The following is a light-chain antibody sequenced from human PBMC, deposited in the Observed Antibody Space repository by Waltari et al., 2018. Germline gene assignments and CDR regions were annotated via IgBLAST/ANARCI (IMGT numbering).Light chain of an antibody. J-gene: IGKJ1*01. V-gene: IGKV3-20*01. Sequence: IMLTQSPVTLSLSPGERATLSCRASQSISRYLAWYQQKPGQAPRLLIYCASTRATGIPDRFSGSGSGTDFSLTISGLEPEDSAVYYCQHHFRLPATFGQGTKVEIK. CDR3: QHHFRLPAT. CDR1: QSISRY. CDR2: CAS.